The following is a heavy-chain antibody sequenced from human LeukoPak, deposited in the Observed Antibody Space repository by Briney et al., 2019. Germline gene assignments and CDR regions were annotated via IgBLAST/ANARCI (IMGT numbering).Heavy chain of an antibody. CDR1: GFIFRSYP. Sequence: GGSLRLSCAASGFIFRSYPMHWVRQAPGKGLEWVAVVSYDGSGENYADSVNGRFTISRDNSKNTLYLQMNSLRAEDTTVFYCARDGVGTAFDLWGQGTMVTVSS. J-gene: IGHJ3*01. CDR3: ARDGVGTAFDL. V-gene: IGHV3-30*01. D-gene: IGHD1-26*01. CDR2: VSYDGSGE.